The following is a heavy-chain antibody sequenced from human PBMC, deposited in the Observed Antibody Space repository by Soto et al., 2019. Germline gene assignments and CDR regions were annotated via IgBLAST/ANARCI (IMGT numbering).Heavy chain of an antibody. D-gene: IGHD2-8*01. Sequence: QVQLQESGPGLVKPSQTLSLTCTVSGGSISSCDCYWSWIRQPPGKGLEWIGYVLYSGTTNYNPSLASRLTISVDTSKNQFSLKLTTVTAADTAAYYCARNGALDYWGRGTLVTVSS. CDR3: ARNGALDY. CDR2: VLYSGTT. J-gene: IGHJ4*02. CDR1: GGSISSCDCY. V-gene: IGHV4-30-4*01.